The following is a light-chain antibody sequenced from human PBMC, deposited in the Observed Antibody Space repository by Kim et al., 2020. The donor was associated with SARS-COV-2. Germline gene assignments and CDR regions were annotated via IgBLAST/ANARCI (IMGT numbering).Light chain of an antibody. CDR2: GAS. CDR3: QHYNDWWT. CDR1: QNVSTN. Sequence: SVSPGERATLSCRASQNVSTNLAWYQQKPGQAPRLLIYGASTRATGIAARFSGSGSGTEFTLTITSLHSEDFAVYYCQHYNDWWTFGQGTKVDIK. J-gene: IGKJ1*01. V-gene: IGKV3-15*01.